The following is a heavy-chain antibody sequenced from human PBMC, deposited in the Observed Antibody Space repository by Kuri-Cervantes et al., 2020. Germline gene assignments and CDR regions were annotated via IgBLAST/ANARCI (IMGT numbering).Heavy chain of an antibody. CDR1: GGSFSGYY. V-gene: IGHV4-34*01. Sequence: SETLSLTCAVYGGSFSGYYWTWIRQPPGKGLEWIGEINQSGSTNYKPSLKSRVTISVDTSKNQFSLKLSSVTAADTAVYYCARVGGYSSSWSRGFDYWGQGTLVTVSS. CDR3: ARVGGYSSSWSRGFDY. D-gene: IGHD6-13*01. CDR2: INQSGST. J-gene: IGHJ4*02.